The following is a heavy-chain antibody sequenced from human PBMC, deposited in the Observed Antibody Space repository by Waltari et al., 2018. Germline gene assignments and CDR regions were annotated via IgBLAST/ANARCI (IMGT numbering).Heavy chain of an antibody. CDR3: ARMLVSDGIQWHFDL. CDR2: FDPEEGKT. J-gene: IGHJ2*01. D-gene: IGHD2-21*02. CDR1: GPPLFGLS. Sequence: QVQLIQSGAEVKKPGASVRVSCKVSGPPLFGLSIPWVGQAPGKGLEWMGGFDPEEGKTIFAQKFQVRVTMTEDRSTDTAYMELSSLRSGDTAVYYCARMLVSDGIQWHFDLWGRGTLVTVSS. V-gene: IGHV1-24*01.